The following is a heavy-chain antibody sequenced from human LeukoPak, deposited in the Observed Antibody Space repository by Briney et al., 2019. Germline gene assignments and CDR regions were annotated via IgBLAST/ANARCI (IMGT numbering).Heavy chain of an antibody. CDR3: ASSCNSYYDILTGPSWYFDL. Sequence: PSETLSLTCTVSGGSISSYYWSWIRQPPGKGLEWIGYIYYSGSTNYNPSLKSRVTISVDTSKNQFSLKLSSVTAADTAVYYCASSCNSYYDILTGPSWYFDLWGRGTLVTVSS. D-gene: IGHD3-9*01. J-gene: IGHJ2*01. CDR1: GGSISSYY. CDR2: IYYSGST. V-gene: IGHV4-59*01.